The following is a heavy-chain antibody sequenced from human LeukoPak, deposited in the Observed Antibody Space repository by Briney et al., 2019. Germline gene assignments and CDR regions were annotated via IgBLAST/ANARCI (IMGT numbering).Heavy chain of an antibody. Sequence: GGSLRLSCAASGFTVSSNYMSWVRQAPGKGLEWVSIIYSGGSTFYADSVKGRFTISRDNSKNTLYLQMNSLRAEDTAVYYCARGGSYLSAFDIWGQGTMATVSS. J-gene: IGHJ3*02. CDR1: GFTVSSNY. V-gene: IGHV3-53*01. D-gene: IGHD1-26*01. CDR3: ARGGSYLSAFDI. CDR2: IYSGGST.